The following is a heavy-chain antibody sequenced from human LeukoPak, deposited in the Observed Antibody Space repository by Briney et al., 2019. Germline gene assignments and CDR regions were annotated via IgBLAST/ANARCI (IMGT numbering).Heavy chain of an antibody. V-gene: IGHV4-31*03. J-gene: IGHJ5*02. CDR1: GGSISSGGYY. D-gene: IGHD2-15*01. CDR2: IYYSGST. Sequence: PSETLSLTCTVSGGSISSGGYYWSWIRQHPGKGLEWIGYIYYSGSTYYNPSLKSRVTISVDTSKNQFSLKLSSVTAADTAVYYCARGQDNWNDAWGQGTLVTVSS. CDR3: ARGQDNWNDA.